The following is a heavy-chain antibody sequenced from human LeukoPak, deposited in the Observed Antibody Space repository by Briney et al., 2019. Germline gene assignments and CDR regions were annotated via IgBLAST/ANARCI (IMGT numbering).Heavy chain of an antibody. CDR1: GFTFSNYR. CDR2: IKQDGSET. Sequence: PGGSLTLSCAASGFTFSNYRMSRGRQAPGKGLEWVANIKQDGSETHYVDSVRGRFIVSRDNAVFLQMNSLGVEDTAIYYCARDFAAAVGWGQGTLVTVSS. CDR3: ARDFAAAVG. J-gene: IGHJ4*02. D-gene: IGHD2-15*01. V-gene: IGHV3-7*01.